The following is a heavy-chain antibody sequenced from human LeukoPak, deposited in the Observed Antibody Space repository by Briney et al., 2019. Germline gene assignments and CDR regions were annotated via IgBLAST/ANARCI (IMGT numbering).Heavy chain of an antibody. D-gene: IGHD2-2*01. Sequence: EESLKISCKGSGYSFSSYWIGWVRQMPGKGLEWMGIIYPGDSDTRYSPSFQGQVTISADRSVSTAYLQWSSLKASDTAMYYCARQRYCSTTSCSFYFDYWGQGTLVTVSS. CDR1: GYSFSSYW. CDR3: ARQRYCSTTSCSFYFDY. J-gene: IGHJ4*02. CDR2: IYPGDSDT. V-gene: IGHV5-51*01.